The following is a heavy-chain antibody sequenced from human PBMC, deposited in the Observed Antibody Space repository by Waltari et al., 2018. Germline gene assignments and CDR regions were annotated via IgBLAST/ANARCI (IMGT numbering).Heavy chain of an antibody. D-gene: IGHD3-10*01. CDR2: VKWNGVTT. Sequence: EVQLVETGGGVVRPGGSLRLSCAASGFIFGDYGMSWVRQAPGGGLEWVSGVKWNGVTTAYADSVKGRFSISRDNARNSLYLQMDSLRSDDTARYYCAKGIRATATYFYMDVWGKGTTVTVSS. CDR1: GFIFGDYG. J-gene: IGHJ6*03. V-gene: IGHV3-20*04. CDR3: AKGIRATATYFYMDV.